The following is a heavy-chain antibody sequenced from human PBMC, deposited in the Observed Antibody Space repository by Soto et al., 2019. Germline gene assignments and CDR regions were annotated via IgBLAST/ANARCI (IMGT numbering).Heavy chain of an antibody. CDR3: AREEGGYRFDY. Sequence: QVQLQESGPGLVKPSETLSLTCTVSGVSTSSYYWGWIRQPPGKGLEWIGYIYDSATMKYKPSLERLATLSINTSMNQFSHKRNAVTAEDTAVYYGAREEGGYRFDYWGQGTLVAVSS. J-gene: IGHJ4*02. CDR1: GVSTSSYY. V-gene: IGHV4-59*01. CDR2: IYDSATM. D-gene: IGHD6-25*01.